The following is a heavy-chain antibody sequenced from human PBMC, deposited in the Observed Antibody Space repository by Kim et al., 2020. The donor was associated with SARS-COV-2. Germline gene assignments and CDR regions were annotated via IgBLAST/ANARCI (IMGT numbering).Heavy chain of an antibody. J-gene: IGHJ4*02. Sequence: GGSLRLSCGVYGFIFRSYWMSWVRQAPGKGLEWVANIKEDGSVKQYVDSVKGRFTISRDNARNSLYLQMNSLRADDTAVYYCARDGILSYTGSWDYWGPGSRVTVSS. CDR2: IKEDGSVK. CDR1: GFIFRSYW. D-gene: IGHD6-13*01. CDR3: ARDGILSYTGSWDY. V-gene: IGHV3-7*03.